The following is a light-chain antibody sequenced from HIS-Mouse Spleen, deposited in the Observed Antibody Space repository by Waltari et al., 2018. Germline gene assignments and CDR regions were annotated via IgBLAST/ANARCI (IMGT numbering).Light chain of an antibody. Sequence: EIVLTQSPATLSLSPGERATLSCRASQIVSSYLAWYQQKPGQAPRLLIYDASNRATGIPARFSGSGSGTDFTLTISSLEPEDFAVYYCQQRSNWPGTFGQGPSWRSN. CDR2: DAS. V-gene: IGKV3-11*01. CDR3: QQRSNWPGT. J-gene: IGKJ2*02. CDR1: QIVSSY.